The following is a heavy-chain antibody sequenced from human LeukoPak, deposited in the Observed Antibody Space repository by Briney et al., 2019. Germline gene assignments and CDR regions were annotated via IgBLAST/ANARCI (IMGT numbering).Heavy chain of an antibody. CDR1: GGSFSGHY. D-gene: IGHD1-26*01. Sequence: SETLSLTCAVYGGSFSGHYWSWIRQPPGKGLEWIGEIHHSGSTNYNPSLKSRVTISVDTSKNQFSLKLSSVTAADTAVYYCARGRATFDYWGQGTLVTVSS. CDR3: ARGRATFDY. V-gene: IGHV4-34*01. CDR2: IHHSGST. J-gene: IGHJ4*02.